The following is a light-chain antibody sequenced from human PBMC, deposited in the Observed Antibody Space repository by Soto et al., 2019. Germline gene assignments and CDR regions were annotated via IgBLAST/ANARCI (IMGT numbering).Light chain of an antibody. V-gene: IGKV3D-15*01. J-gene: IGKJ5*01. Sequence: EIVMTQSPATLSVSPGERATLSFRASQSVGSNLAWYQQKPGQAPRLLVYDASTRDTGIPARFSGSGSGTEFTLTISSLESEDFAVYSCQQYYKWPPITFGQGTRLEIK. CDR3: QQYYKWPPIT. CDR2: DAS. CDR1: QSVGSN.